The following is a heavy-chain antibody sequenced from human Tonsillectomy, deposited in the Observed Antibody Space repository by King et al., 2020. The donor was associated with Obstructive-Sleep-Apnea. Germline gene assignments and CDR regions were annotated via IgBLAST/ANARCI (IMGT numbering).Heavy chain of an antibody. V-gene: IGHV3-30*02. J-gene: IGHJ6*02. D-gene: IGHD2-2*01. CDR1: GFTFSSNG. Sequence: QVQLVESGGGVVQPGRSLRLSCAASGFTFSSNGMHWVRQTPGKGLDWVAFIRYDGSKKYYADSVKGRFSISRDNSNNTLHLQMDSLRTEDTAVYYCAKDRGYQLYYYYAMDVWGQGTTVTVS. CDR2: IRYDGSKK. CDR3: AKDRGYQLYYYYAMDV.